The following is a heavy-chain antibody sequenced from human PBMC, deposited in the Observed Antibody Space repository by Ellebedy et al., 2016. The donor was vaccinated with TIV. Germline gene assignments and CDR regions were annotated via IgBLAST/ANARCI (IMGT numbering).Heavy chain of an antibody. J-gene: IGHJ4*02. CDR1: GFTFGSFA. Sequence: GESLKISCAASGFTFGSFAMHWVRQAPGKGLEWLSVISGDGVNTYSAASVKGRFTITRDNSKNTLYLQMSRLRTEDTAVYFCAKGSSSGFNYDRVGFEYWGQGTLVTVSS. V-gene: IGHV3-23*01. D-gene: IGHD3-22*01. CDR3: AKGSSSGFNYDRVGFEY. CDR2: ISGDGVNT.